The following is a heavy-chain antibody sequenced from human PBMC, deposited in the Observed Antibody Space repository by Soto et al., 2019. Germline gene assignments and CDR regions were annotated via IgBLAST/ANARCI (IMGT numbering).Heavy chain of an antibody. Sequence: GGSLRLSCAASGFTFSNYWMSWVRQAPGKGLEWVANIKEDGSEVKYVDSVKGRFTLSRDNAQNSLYLQMSSLRAEDTAVFYCATYCFSARCHRVLENWGQGTLVTVSS. V-gene: IGHV3-7*01. CDR3: ATYCFSARCHRVLEN. D-gene: IGHD2-2*01. CDR2: IKEDGSEV. CDR1: GFTFSNYW. J-gene: IGHJ4*02.